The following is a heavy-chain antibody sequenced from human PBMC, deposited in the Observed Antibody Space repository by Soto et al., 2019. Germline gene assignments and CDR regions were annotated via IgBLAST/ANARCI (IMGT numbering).Heavy chain of an antibody. J-gene: IGHJ6*02. CDR1: GGSMSEYF. CDR2: IYYLGST. D-gene: IGHD6-19*01. CDR3: ARVLGGAVAANMENYYYYGMDV. V-gene: IGHV4-59*01. Sequence: PSETLSLTCSVSGGSMSEYFWSWIRQSPGKGLEWIGYIYYLGSTDYNPSLKSRVTISVDTSKRQFSLRLTSVTAADTAVYYCARVLGGAVAANMENYYYYGMDVWGQGTTVTVSS.